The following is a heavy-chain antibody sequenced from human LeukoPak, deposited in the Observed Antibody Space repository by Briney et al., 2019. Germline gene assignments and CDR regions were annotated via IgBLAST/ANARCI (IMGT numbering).Heavy chain of an antibody. CDR3: ARLSPGATTSFDY. J-gene: IGHJ4*02. Sequence: PGGSLRLSCAASGFTFSSYSMNWDRQAPGKGLEWVSYISSSTTTIYYADSVKGRFTISRDSTRNSLYLQMNSLRAEDTAVYYCARLSPGATTSFDYWGQGTLVTVSS. CDR2: ISSSTTTI. CDR1: GFTFSSYS. D-gene: IGHD1-26*01. V-gene: IGHV3-48*01.